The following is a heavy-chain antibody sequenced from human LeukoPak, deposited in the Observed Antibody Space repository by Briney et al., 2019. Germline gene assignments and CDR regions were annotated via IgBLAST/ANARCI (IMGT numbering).Heavy chain of an antibody. CDR2: ISGSGGST. CDR1: GFTISSYA. J-gene: IGHJ5*02. D-gene: IGHD3-9*01. CDR3: AKVRYFDWLSPFNWFDP. V-gene: IGHV3-23*01. Sequence: GGSLRLSCAASGFTISSYAMSWVRQAPGKGLEWVSAISGSGGSTYYADSVKGRFTISRDKSKNTLYLQMNSLRADDTAVYYCAKVRYFDWLSPFNWFDPWGQGTLVTVSS.